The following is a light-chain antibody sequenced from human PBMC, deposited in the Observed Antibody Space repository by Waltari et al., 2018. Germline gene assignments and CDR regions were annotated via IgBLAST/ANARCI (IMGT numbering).Light chain of an antibody. CDR1: SSNIRAGFA. CDR2: GNN. J-gene: IGLJ3*02. V-gene: IGLV1-40*01. CDR3: QSYGSDWV. Sequence: QSVLTQPPSVSGAPGQRVTISCTGRSSNIRAGFAVHWYQQLPGTAPNLLIYGNNNRPSGVPDRFSGSKSGTSASLAITGLQAEDEADYYCQSYGSDWVFGGGTKLTVL.